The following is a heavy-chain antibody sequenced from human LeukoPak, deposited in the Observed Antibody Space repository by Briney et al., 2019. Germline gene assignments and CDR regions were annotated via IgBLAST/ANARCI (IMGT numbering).Heavy chain of an antibody. Sequence: SVKVSCKPSGGTFSSYAISWVRQAPGQGLEWMGGIIPIFGTANYAQMFQGRVTITADKSTSTAYMELSSLRPEDTALYFCAIGADYCFPNWGQGTLVTVSS. CDR1: GGTFSSYA. CDR2: IIPIFGTA. CDR3: AIGADYCFPN. V-gene: IGHV1-69*06. D-gene: IGHD2/OR15-2a*01. J-gene: IGHJ4*02.